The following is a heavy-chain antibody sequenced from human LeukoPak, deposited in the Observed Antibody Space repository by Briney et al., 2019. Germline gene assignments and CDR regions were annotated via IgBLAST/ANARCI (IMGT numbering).Heavy chain of an antibody. CDR1: GYSFTSYW. D-gene: IGHD2-2*01. V-gene: IGHV5-51*01. J-gene: IGHJ6*03. Sequence: KHGESLKISCKGSGYSFTSYWSGWVRQMPGKGLEWMGIIYPGDSATRYSPSFQGQVAISADKSISTAYLQWSSLKASDTAMYYCARHGDIVVVPAATKPKYYYYYMDVWGKGTTVTVSS. CDR2: IYPGDSAT. CDR3: ARHGDIVVVPAATKPKYYYYYMDV.